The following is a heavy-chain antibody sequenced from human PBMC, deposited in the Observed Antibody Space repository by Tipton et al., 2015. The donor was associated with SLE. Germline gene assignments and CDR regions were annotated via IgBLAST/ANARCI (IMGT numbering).Heavy chain of an antibody. D-gene: IGHD5-18*01. Sequence: TLSLTCTVSGDSVSSGSYYWSWIRQPPGKGLEWIGYIYYSGSTNYNPSLKSRVTISVDTSKNQFSLKLSSVTAADTAVYYCASSSVDTVYWYYGMDVWGQGTTVTVSS. CDR2: IYYSGST. CDR3: ASSSVDTVYWYYGMDV. V-gene: IGHV4-61*01. CDR1: GDSVSSGSYY. J-gene: IGHJ6*02.